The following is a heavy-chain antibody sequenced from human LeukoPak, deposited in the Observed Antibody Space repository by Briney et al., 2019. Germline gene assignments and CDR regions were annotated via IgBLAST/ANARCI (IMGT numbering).Heavy chain of an antibody. V-gene: IGHV3-48*04. D-gene: IGHD3-9*01. CDR2: ISSSGSTI. CDR3: ASHYDILTGYFGPHYYYGMDV. Sequence: PGGSLRLSCAASGFTFSGYAMHWVRQAPGKGLEWVSYISSSGSTIYYADSVKGRFTISRDNAKNSLYLQMNSLRAEDTAVYYCASHYDILTGYFGPHYYYGMDVWGQGTTVTVSS. CDR1: GFTFSGYA. J-gene: IGHJ6*02.